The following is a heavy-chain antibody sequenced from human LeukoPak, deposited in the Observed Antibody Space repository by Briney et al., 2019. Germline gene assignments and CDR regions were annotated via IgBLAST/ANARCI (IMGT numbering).Heavy chain of an antibody. CDR1: GFTVGTNY. D-gene: IGHD1-26*01. V-gene: IGHV3-53*05. CDR3: ASSGSLDY. Sequence: GGSLRLSCAASGFTVGTNYMSWVRQAPGKGLEWVSITYSGGSTYYADSVKGRFTISRDNSKNTLYLQMNSLRAEDTAVYYCASSGSLDYWGQGTLVTVSS. CDR2: TYSGGST. J-gene: IGHJ4*02.